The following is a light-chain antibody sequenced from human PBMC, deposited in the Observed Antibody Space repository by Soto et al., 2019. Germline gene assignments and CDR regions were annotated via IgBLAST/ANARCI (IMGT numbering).Light chain of an antibody. J-gene: IGKJ2*01. CDR3: QYYNNCPPYT. CDR2: GAF. CDR1: QSVSSN. Sequence: EIVMTQSPATLSVSPGERATLSCRASQSVSSNLAWYQQKPGQAPRLLIYGAFTRATGIPARFSGSGSGTEFTITISSQPAEDLADYYCQYYNNCPPYTFGQGTKLEIK. V-gene: IGKV3-15*01.